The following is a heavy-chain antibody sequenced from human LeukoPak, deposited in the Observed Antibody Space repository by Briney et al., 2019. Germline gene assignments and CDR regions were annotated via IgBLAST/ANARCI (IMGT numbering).Heavy chain of an antibody. J-gene: IGHJ4*02. CDR2: ISYDGSNK. V-gene: IGHV3-30*18. CDR3: AKDPSFPPQGAVAGSGDY. D-gene: IGHD6-19*01. CDR1: GFTFSSYG. Sequence: GGSLRLSCAASGFTFSSYGMHWVRQAPGKGLEWVAVISYDGSNKYYADSVKGRFTISRDNSKNTLYLQMNSLRAEDTAVYYCAKDPSFPPQGAVAGSGDYWGQGTLVTVSS.